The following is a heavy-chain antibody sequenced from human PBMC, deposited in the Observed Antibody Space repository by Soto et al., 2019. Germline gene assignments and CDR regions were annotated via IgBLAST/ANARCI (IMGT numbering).Heavy chain of an antibody. CDR2: IIPIFGTA. CDR1: GGTFSSYA. Sequence: ASVKVSCKASGGTFSSYAISWVRQAPGQGLEWMGGIIPIFGTANYAQKFQGRVTITADKSTSTAYMELSSLRSEDTAVYYCASRYYYDSSGYGGPYYYGMDVWGQGTTVTVSS. D-gene: IGHD3-22*01. V-gene: IGHV1-69*06. J-gene: IGHJ6*02. CDR3: ASRYYYDSSGYGGPYYYGMDV.